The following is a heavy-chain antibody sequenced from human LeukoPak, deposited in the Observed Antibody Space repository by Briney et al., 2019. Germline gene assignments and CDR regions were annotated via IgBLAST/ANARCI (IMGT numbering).Heavy chain of an antibody. J-gene: IGHJ4*02. D-gene: IGHD4-23*01. Sequence: GGSLRLSCAASGFTFSSYGMHWVCQAPGKGLEWVAVISYDGSNKYYADSVKGRFTISRDNSKNTLYLQMNSLRAEDTAVYYCAKVLYGGNPDYWGQGTLVTVSS. CDR3: AKVLYGGNPDY. V-gene: IGHV3-30*18. CDR1: GFTFSSYG. CDR2: ISYDGSNK.